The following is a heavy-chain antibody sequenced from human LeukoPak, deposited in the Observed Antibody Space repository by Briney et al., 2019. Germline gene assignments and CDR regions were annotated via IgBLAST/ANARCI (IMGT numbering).Heavy chain of an antibody. Sequence: PGASVKVSCKASGYTFSKYSISWVRLAPGQGLEWMGWISGYNAYTHYAQKLQGRVTMTTDTSTSTAYMALRSLRSDETAVYYCARDRVEWLVRGWFDPWGQGTLVTVSS. CDR2: ISGYNAYT. J-gene: IGHJ5*02. V-gene: IGHV1-18*01. CDR1: GYTFSKYS. D-gene: IGHD6-19*01. CDR3: ARDRVEWLVRGWFDP.